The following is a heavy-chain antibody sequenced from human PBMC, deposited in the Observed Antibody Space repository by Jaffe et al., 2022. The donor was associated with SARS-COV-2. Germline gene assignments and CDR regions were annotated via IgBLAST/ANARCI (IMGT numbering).Heavy chain of an antibody. J-gene: IGHJ4*02. V-gene: IGHV3-23*01. D-gene: IGHD2-21*01. Sequence: EVHLLESGGGLVQPGGSLRLSCAASGFTFGAYAMTWVRQAPGKGLEWVSAITDDGSDTWYADSVKGRFAISRVNSKNTLYLQMNSLRAEDTALYYCAKGSSASRPYYFDNWGQGTLVTVSS. CDR3: AKGSSASRPYYFDN. CDR1: GFTFGAYA. CDR2: ITDDGSDT.